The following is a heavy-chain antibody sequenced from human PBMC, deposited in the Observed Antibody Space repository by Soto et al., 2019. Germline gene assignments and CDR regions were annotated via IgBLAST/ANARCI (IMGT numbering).Heavy chain of an antibody. CDR2: VFHTGTT. V-gene: IGHV4-4*02. CDR3: ARSAGWYAVHS. CDR1: GISVSSPYY. Sequence: QVQLQESGPGLVKPSGTRSLTCAVSGISVSSPYYWCWVRQPPGKGLEWIGEVFHTGTTSYNPSLRSRAAISMDKPTNQFSIDLPSVAAAETALYYCARSAGWYAVHSRGPGTLVIVSS. D-gene: IGHD6-19*01. J-gene: IGHJ5*01.